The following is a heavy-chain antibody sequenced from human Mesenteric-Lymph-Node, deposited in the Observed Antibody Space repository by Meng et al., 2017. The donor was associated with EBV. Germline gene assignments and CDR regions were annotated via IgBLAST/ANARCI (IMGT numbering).Heavy chain of an antibody. D-gene: IGHD3-22*01. CDR1: GGSCSGYD. CDR2: INHSGST. V-gene: IGHV4-34*01. Sequence: VELQQWGAGPLKPSETLSLSCPVYGGSCSGYDWSWIRQPPGKGLEWIGEINHSGSTNYNPYLKSRVTISVDTSKNQFSLKLSSVTAADTAVYYCRYYYDSSGYSLDYWGQGTLVTVSS. J-gene: IGHJ4*02. CDR3: RYYYDSSGYSLDY.